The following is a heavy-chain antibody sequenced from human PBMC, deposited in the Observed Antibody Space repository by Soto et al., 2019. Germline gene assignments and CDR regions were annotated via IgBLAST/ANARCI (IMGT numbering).Heavy chain of an antibody. V-gene: IGHV4-31*03. CDR3: ARDPAP. Sequence: QVQLQESGPGLVKASQTLSLTCTVSGGSISSGGYYWSWIRQHPGKGLEWIGYIYNSGSTYYNPSLGSRVTIGAEACENQFSLKLSSVTAADTAVYYCARDPAPWGQGTLVTVSS. CDR1: GGSISSGGYY. CDR2: IYNSGST. J-gene: IGHJ5*02.